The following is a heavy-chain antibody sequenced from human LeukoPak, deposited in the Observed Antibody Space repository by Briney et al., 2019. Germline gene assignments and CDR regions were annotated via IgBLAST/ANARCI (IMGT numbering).Heavy chain of an antibody. J-gene: IGHJ5*02. CDR3: VRAMVRGVQGP. Sequence: GASVKVSCKPSGYTFTSYDINWVRQANGQGLEWMGWMNPNSGNTGYAQKFQGRVTMTRDTSISTAYMEQSSLRFEDTAVYFCVRAMVRGVQGPWGQGTLVTVSS. V-gene: IGHV1-8*01. D-gene: IGHD3-10*01. CDR2: MNPNSGNT. CDR1: GYTFTSYD.